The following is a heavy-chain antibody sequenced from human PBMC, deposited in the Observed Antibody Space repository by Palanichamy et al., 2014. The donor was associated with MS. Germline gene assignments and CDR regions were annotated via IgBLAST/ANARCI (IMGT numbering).Heavy chain of an antibody. V-gene: IGHV3-48*04. CDR3: VRDWSYAFDI. CDR2: IGGRTSTI. J-gene: IGHJ3*02. CDR1: GFTFSPYS. Sequence: EEQLVESGGGLVQPGESLRLSCAASGFTFSPYSMNWVRQAPGKGLEWLSYIGGRTSTIYYADSVKGRFTISRDNAKNSLYLQMNSLRAEDTAVYYCVRDWSYAFDIWGQGTMVTVSS.